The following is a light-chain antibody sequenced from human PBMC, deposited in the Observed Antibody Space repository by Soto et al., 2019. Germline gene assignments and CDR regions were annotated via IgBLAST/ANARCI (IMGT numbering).Light chain of an antibody. CDR3: QQYGSSPT. J-gene: IGKJ1*01. CDR1: QSLSGRY. CDR2: DVS. V-gene: IGKV3-20*01. Sequence: VLSQSPGTLSFSPGDRATLSCRASQSLSGRYLAWYQQKLGQAPRLLIYDVSSRASGIPDRFSGSGSGTDFTLSISRLEPEDFAVYYCQQYGSSPTFGQGTKV.